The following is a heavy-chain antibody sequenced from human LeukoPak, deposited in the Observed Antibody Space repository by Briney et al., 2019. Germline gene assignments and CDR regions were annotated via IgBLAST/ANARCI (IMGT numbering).Heavy chain of an antibody. CDR3: ARDLRWFGEFSEGYYYGMDV. D-gene: IGHD3-10*01. V-gene: IGHV3-11*01. Sequence: GGSLRLSCAASGFTFSDYYMSWIRQAPGKGLEWVSYISSSGSTIYYADSVKGRFTISRDNAKNSLYLQMNSLRAEDAAVYYCARDLRWFGEFSEGYYYGMDVWGQGTTVTVSS. J-gene: IGHJ6*02. CDR2: ISSSGSTI. CDR1: GFTFSDYY.